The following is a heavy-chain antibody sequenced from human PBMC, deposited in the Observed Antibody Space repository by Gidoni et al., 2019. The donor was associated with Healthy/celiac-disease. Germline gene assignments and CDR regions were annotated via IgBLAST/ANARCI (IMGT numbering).Heavy chain of an antibody. CDR3: ARGVRWEHPGTDEIDY. D-gene: IGHD1-26*01. Sequence: QVQLVESGGGVVQPGRSLRLSCAASGFTFSSYGMHWVRQAPGKGLEWVAVIWYDGSNKYYADSVKGRFTISRDNSKNTLYLQMNSLRAEDTAVYYCARGVRWEHPGTDEIDYWGQGTLVTVSS. J-gene: IGHJ4*02. CDR1: GFTFSSYG. V-gene: IGHV3-33*01. CDR2: IWYDGSNK.